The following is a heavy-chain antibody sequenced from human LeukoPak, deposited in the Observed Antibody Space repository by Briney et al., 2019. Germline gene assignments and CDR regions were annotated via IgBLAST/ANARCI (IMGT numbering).Heavy chain of an antibody. J-gene: IGHJ6*02. D-gene: IGHD2-8*01. CDR2: INPSGGST. CDR3: ARADVVLVDAVRYYYYGMDV. V-gene: IGHV1-46*01. CDR1: GYNFISYY. Sequence: ASVKVSCKASGYNFISYYMHWVRQAPGQGLEWMGIINPSGGSTSYAQKFQDRVTMTRDTSTSTVYMELSSLKSEDTAVYYCARADVVLVDAVRYYYYGMDVRGQGTTVTVSS.